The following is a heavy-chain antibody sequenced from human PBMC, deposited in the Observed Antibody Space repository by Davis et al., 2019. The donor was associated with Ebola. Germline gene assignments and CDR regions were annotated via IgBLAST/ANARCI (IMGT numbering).Heavy chain of an antibody. Sequence: SLKISCAASGFTVSSNHMSWVRQAPGKGLEWVSGISWNSGSIGYADSVKGRFTISRDNAKNSLYLQMNSLRAEDTALYYCAKGRYQLLLSPGMDVWGQGTTVTASS. J-gene: IGHJ6*02. CDR2: ISWNSGSI. D-gene: IGHD2-2*01. V-gene: IGHV3-9*01. CDR3: AKGRYQLLLSPGMDV. CDR1: GFTVSSNH.